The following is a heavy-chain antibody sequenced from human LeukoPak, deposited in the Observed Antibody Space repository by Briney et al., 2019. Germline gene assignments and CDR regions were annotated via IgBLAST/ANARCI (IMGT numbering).Heavy chain of an antibody. J-gene: IGHJ4*02. Sequence: GGSLRLSCVVSGFTFSESWMSWVRQAPGKGLEWVSTITTSDGNTYYADSVKGRFTVSRDNSKNTLFLQMNSLRAEDTAVYYCAKDGGLWVSAHWGDSWGRGTLVTVSS. D-gene: IGHD7-27*01. CDR2: ITTSDGNT. CDR1: GFTFSESW. V-gene: IGHV3-23*01. CDR3: AKDGGLWVSAHWGDS.